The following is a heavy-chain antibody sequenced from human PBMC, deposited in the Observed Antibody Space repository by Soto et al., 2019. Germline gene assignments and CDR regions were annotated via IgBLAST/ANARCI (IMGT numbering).Heavy chain of an antibody. CDR2: IYPGDSDT. D-gene: IGHD2-2*01. CDR1: GYSFTSYW. CDR3: ARVLVPAAMRAWEGYYYGMDV. Sequence: GESLKISCKGSGYSFTSYWIGWVRQMPGKGLEWMGIIYPGDSDTRYSPSFQGQVTISADKSISTAYLQWSSLKASGTAMYYCARVLVPAAMRAWEGYYYGMDVWGQGTTVTVSS. V-gene: IGHV5-51*01. J-gene: IGHJ6*02.